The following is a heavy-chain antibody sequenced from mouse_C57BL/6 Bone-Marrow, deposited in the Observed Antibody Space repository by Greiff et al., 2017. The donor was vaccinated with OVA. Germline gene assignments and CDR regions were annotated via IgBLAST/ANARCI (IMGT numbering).Heavy chain of an antibody. CDR3: GKAVTYGDAEYYFEY. V-gene: IGHV7-4*01. D-gene: IGHD2-13*01. Sequence: VQLQESGGGLVKPGASLRLSCDASGFTFTDYYMSWVRQPPGKAPEWLALISNKANGYTPEYNASVKGRFTISRDNSQNILYLLMNTLRAEDSASYYCGKAVTYGDAEYYFEYWGQGTTLTVSS. CDR2: ISNKANGYTP. CDR1: GFTFTDYY. J-gene: IGHJ2*01.